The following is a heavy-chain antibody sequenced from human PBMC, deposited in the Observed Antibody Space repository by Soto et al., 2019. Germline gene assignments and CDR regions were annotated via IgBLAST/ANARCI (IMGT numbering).Heavy chain of an antibody. Sequence: ESGGGLVQPGGSLRLSCAASGFTFSSYAMHWVRQAPGKGLEYFSAISTNGGSTYYANSVKGRFTISRDNSKNTLYLQMGSLRVEDMAVYYCARAGFWYGSGIYGYGIDVWGQGTTVTVSS. CDR3: ARAGFWYGSGIYGYGIDV. CDR1: GFTFSSYA. D-gene: IGHD3-10*01. CDR2: ISTNGGST. V-gene: IGHV3-64*01. J-gene: IGHJ6*02.